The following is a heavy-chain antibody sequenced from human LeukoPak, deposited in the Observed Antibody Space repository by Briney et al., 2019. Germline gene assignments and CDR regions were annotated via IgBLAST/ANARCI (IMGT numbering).Heavy chain of an antibody. CDR1: GYTFTSYG. Sequence: GASVRVSCKASGYTFTSYGVCWVRQAPGQGLEWMGWISAYNGNTNYAQKLQGRVTMTTDTSTSTAYMELRSLRSDDTAVYYCARMGPYDYDSSGYSNWFDPWGQGTLVTVSS. CDR3: ARMGPYDYDSSGYSNWFDP. D-gene: IGHD3-22*01. V-gene: IGHV1-18*01. CDR2: ISAYNGNT. J-gene: IGHJ5*02.